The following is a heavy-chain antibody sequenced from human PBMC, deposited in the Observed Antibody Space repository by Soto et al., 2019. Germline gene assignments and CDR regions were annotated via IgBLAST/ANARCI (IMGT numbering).Heavy chain of an antibody. Sequence: QGQLLQPGAEVKRPGSSVRVSCKASGVSFNSYGFAWVRQAPGQGLEWLGKITPNIPLPNYAQSFQGRVTITAETSTSTSYLELTSLTSEDTAVYYCARMKLARLDLWGQGTLVTVSS. CDR2: ITPNIPLP. CDR1: GVSFNSYG. V-gene: IGHV1-69*09. CDR3: ARMKLARLDL. J-gene: IGHJ4*02.